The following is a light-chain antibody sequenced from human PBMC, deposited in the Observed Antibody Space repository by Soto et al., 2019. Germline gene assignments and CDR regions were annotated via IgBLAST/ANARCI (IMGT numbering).Light chain of an antibody. CDR2: EVS. J-gene: IGLJ3*02. CDR1: SNDVGGYNY. V-gene: IGLV2-14*01. CDR3: CSYTSTNSRV. Sequence: QSVLTQPASMSGSPGQSITISCTGTSNDVGGYNYVSWYQQHPGKAPKLMIFEVSTRPSGVSNRFSGSKSGNTGSLTISWLQAEDEAYYYCCSYTSTNSRVFGGGTKLTVL.